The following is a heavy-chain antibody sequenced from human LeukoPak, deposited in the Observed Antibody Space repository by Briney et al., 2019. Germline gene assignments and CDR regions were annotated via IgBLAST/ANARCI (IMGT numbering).Heavy chain of an antibody. CDR1: GFTFSSYS. CDR2: ISNSSSYI. D-gene: IGHD2-15*01. CDR3: ARGDTLGYCSGGSYYYYYYMDV. Sequence: PGGSLRLSCAASGFTFSSYSMNWVRQAPGKGLEWVSSISNSSSYIYYADSVKGRFTISRDNAKNSLYLQMNSLRAEDTAVYYCARGDTLGYCSGGSYYYYYYMDVWGKGTTVTISS. J-gene: IGHJ6*03. V-gene: IGHV3-21*01.